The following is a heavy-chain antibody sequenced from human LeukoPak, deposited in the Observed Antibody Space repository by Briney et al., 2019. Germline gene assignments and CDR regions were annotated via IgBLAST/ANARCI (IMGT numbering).Heavy chain of an antibody. CDR3: ARAGDEDS. J-gene: IGHJ4*02. CDR1: GGSINSGDFY. CDR2: IYDGGRT. D-gene: IGHD5-24*01. Sequence: SETLSLTCTVFGGSINSGDFYWSWIRQPPGKGLEWIGFIYDGGRTYYNPSLKSRVSISMDTSSNQFSLKLDSVTTADTAVYCCARAGDEDSWGQGTLVTVSS. V-gene: IGHV4-30-4*08.